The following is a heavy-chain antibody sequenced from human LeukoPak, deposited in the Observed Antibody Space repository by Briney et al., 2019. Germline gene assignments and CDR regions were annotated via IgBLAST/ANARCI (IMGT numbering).Heavy chain of an antibody. CDR1: GYTFTSYG. J-gene: IGHJ6*02. CDR2: ISAYNGNT. Sequence: ASVKVSCTASGYTFTSYGISWVRQAPGQGLEWMGWISAYNGNTNYAQKLQGRVTMTTDTSTSTAYMELRSLRSDDTAVYYCANVESGGKSQKYYYYYEGMDVPGQRTKVTVSS. V-gene: IGHV1-18*01. CDR3: ANVESGGKSQKYYYYYEGMDV. D-gene: IGHD4-23*01.